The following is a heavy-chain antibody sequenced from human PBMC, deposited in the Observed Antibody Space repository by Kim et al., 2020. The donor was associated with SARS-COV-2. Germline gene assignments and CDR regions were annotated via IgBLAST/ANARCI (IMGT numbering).Heavy chain of an antibody. V-gene: IGHV4-34*01. CDR1: GGSFSGYY. CDR3: ARRLSNTSGWGSHYCDL. CDR2: INHSGRT. Sequence: SETLSLTCAVYGGSFSGYYWSWIRQPPGKGLEWIGEINHSGRTNYNPSLKSRVTISVDTSKYQFSLKLTSVTAADAALYFCARRLSNTSGWGSHYCDLWG. J-gene: IGHJ2*01. D-gene: IGHD3-10*01.